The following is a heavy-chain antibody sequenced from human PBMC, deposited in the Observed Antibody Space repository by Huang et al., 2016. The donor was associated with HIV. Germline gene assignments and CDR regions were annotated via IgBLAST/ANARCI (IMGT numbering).Heavy chain of an antibody. CDR2: INHSGST. CDR3: ASLFFDY. Sequence: QVQLQQWGAGVLKPSETLSLTCAVYGGSFSGYYWSWIRQSPGKGLEWIGEINHSGSTIYNPSLNSRVTMSVDTSKNQFSLKLSSVTAADTAVYYCASLFFDYWGQGILVTVSS. CDR1: GGSFSGYY. J-gene: IGHJ4*02. V-gene: IGHV4-34*01.